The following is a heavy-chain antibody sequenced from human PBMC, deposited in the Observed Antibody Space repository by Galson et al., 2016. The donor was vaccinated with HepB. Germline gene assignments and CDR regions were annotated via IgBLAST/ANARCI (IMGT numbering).Heavy chain of an antibody. V-gene: IGHV4-59*08. CDR2: IFYSGST. J-gene: IGHJ5*01. Sequence: SETLSLTCTVSGTSISSYYWSWIRQPPGKGLEWIGYIFYSGSTNYNPSLGSRLTMSVDTSKNQVSLKLSSVTAADPAVYYCARLPRRRTRTTRPGRFDSWGQGTLVTVSS. CDR3: ARLPRRRTRTTRPGRFDS. D-gene: IGHD1/OR15-1a*01. CDR1: GTSISSYY.